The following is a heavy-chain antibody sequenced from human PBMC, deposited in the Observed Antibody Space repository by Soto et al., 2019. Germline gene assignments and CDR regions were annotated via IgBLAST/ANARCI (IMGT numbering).Heavy chain of an antibody. CDR1: GYSFTSYW. V-gene: IGHV5-51*01. D-gene: IGHD6-6*01. CDR3: ARHFEYSSSSRYYYYMDV. Sequence: PGESLKISCKGSGYSFTSYWIGWVRQMPGKGLEWMGIIYPGDSDTRYSPSFQGQVTISADKSISTAYLQWSSLKASDTAMYYCARHFEYSSSSRYYYYMDVWGKGTTVTVSS. J-gene: IGHJ6*03. CDR2: IYPGDSDT.